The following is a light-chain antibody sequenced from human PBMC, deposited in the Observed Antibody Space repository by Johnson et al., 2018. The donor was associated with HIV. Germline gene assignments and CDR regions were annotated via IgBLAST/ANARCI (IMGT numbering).Light chain of an antibody. CDR2: ENN. J-gene: IGLJ1*01. CDR1: SSNIGNNY. Sequence: QAVLTQPPSVSAAPGQKVTISCSGSSSNIGNNYVSWYQQLPGTAPKLLIYENNKRPLGIPDRFSGSKSGTSATLGITGLQTGDEADYYCGTWDTSLSAGVFGPGTKVSVL. V-gene: IGLV1-51*02. CDR3: GTWDTSLSAGV.